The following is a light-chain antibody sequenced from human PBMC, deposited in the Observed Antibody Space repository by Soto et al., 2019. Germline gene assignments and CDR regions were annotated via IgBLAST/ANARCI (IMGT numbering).Light chain of an antibody. J-gene: IGKJ4*01. Sequence: EILLTQSPATLSVSPGERATLSCRASQSVSSNLAWYQQKPGQPPRLLIYGASTRATGIPARFSGSWSGTECTLTISRLQSDTFAVYYCQQYNNWPLTFGGGTKVDIK. V-gene: IGKV3-15*01. CDR1: QSVSSN. CDR3: QQYNNWPLT. CDR2: GAS.